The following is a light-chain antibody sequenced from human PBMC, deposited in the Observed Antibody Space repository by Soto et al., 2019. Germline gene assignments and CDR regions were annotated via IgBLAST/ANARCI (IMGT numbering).Light chain of an antibody. CDR3: QQRSDWPLLT. Sequence: EIVLTQSPATLSLSPGERATLSCRASQNVGTYLAWYQQKPGQAPRLLIPDASNRATAIPARFRGSGSETDFTLTISGLEPEDYGIYYCQQRSDWPLLTFGGGTRVEIK. CDR1: QNVGTY. J-gene: IGKJ4*01. CDR2: DAS. V-gene: IGKV3-11*01.